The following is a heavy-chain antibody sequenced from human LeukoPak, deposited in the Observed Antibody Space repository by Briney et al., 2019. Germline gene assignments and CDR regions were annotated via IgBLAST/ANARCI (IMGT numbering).Heavy chain of an antibody. J-gene: IGHJ5*02. CDR1: GGSISSSAYY. CDR3: ARDSMVRGVITTRWFDP. Sequence: SGTLSLTCTVSGGSISSSAYYWGWIRRPPGKGLEWIGSIHSSGSTYYNPSLKSRVTISVDTSKNQFSLKLTSMTAADTAVYYCARDSMVRGVITTRWFDPWGQGTLVTVSS. V-gene: IGHV4-39*07. D-gene: IGHD3-10*01. CDR2: IHSSGST.